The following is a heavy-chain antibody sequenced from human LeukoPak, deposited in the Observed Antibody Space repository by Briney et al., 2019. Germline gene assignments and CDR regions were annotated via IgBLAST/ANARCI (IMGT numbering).Heavy chain of an antibody. Sequence: PGGSLRLSCAASGFTFSSYEMNWVRQAPGKGLEWVADIKQDGSEKYYVDSVKGRFTISRDNAKNSLYLQMNSLRAEDTAVYYCARIQYLDWLPPGHNDAFDIWGQGTMVTVSS. CDR2: IKQDGSEK. D-gene: IGHD3-9*01. CDR3: ARIQYLDWLPPGHNDAFDI. CDR1: GFTFSSYE. V-gene: IGHV3-7*01. J-gene: IGHJ3*02.